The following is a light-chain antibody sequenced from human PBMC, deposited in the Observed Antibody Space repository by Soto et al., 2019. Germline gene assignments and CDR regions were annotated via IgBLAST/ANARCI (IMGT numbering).Light chain of an antibody. J-gene: IGKJ5*01. Sequence: DIQMTQSPSSLSASVGDRVTLTCRASQVINNHLAWFQQKPGKAPKSLIYTASSLRSGVPSRFSGSGSGTDFTLTISRLQPEDFATYYCQQYDSYPYTFGQGTRLEIE. V-gene: IGKV1-16*01. CDR3: QQYDSYPYT. CDR2: TAS. CDR1: QVINNH.